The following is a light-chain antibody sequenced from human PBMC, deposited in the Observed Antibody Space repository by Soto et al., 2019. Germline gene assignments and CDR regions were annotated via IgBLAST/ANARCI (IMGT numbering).Light chain of an antibody. J-gene: IGKJ1*01. V-gene: IGKV1-39*01. CDR1: QSISSY. CDR3: QQSYSTTQT. CDR2: AAS. Sequence: DIQMTQSPSYLSSSLGDRVTITCRASQSISSYLNWYQQKPGKAPKLLIYAASSLQSGVPSRFSGSGSGTDFTLTISSLKTEDFATYYCQQSYSTTQTFGQGTKVDIK.